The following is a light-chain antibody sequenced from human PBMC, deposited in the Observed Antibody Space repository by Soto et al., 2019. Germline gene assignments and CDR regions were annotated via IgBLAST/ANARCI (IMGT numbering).Light chain of an antibody. V-gene: IGKV1-5*03. CDR3: LQYVTYPYT. CDR2: RAS. J-gene: IGKJ4*01. CDR1: QSVSQE. Sequence: DTQMTQSPSTLSASVGDMVTITCRASQSVSQELAWYQQKPGKAPKHLIYRASLLESGVPSRFSGSGSGTEFTLTIISLQPDDFATYYCLQYVTYPYTFGGGSRVEI.